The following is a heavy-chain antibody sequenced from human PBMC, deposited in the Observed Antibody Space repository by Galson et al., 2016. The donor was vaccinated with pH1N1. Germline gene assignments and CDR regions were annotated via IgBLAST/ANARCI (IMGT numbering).Heavy chain of an antibody. CDR2: IWSDGSNK. D-gene: IGHD3-10*01. CDR1: GFTLSSYG. Sequence: SLRLSCAASGFTLSSYGMHWVRQAPGKGLEWVAVIWSDGSNKYYADSVKGRFTISRDKSKNTLYLQMNSLRAEDTAVYYCATYSYGAGSYYWQKAEVWYFDLWGRGTLVTVSS. V-gene: IGHV3-33*01. J-gene: IGHJ2*01. CDR3: ATYSYGAGSYYWQKAEVWYFDL.